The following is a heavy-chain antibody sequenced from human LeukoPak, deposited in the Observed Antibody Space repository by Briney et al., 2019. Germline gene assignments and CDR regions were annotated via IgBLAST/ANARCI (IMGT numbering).Heavy chain of an antibody. Sequence: ASVKVSCKASGYTFTSYGISWVRQAPGQGLEWMGWISAYNGNTNYAQKLQGRVTMTTDTSTSTAYMALRSLRSDDTAVYYCARDWGSGWYVHYYYGMDVWGQGTTVTVSS. V-gene: IGHV1-18*01. J-gene: IGHJ6*02. CDR3: ARDWGSGWYVHYYYGMDV. CDR2: ISAYNGNT. D-gene: IGHD6-19*01. CDR1: GYTFTSYG.